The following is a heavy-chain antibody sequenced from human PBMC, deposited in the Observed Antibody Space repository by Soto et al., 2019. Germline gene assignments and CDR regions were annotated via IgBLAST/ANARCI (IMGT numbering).Heavy chain of an antibody. CDR3: ASPKIAFYNWFDP. J-gene: IGHJ5*02. CDR1: GGSISSSSYY. V-gene: IGHV4-39*01. D-gene: IGHD3-3*02. Sequence: QLQLQESGPGLVKPSETLSLTCTVSGGSISSSSYYWGWIRQPPGKGLEWIGSIYYSGSTYYNPSLKSRVXIAVDTSKNQFALKMSSVTAADTAVYYCASPKIAFYNWFDPWGQGTLVTVSS. CDR2: IYYSGST.